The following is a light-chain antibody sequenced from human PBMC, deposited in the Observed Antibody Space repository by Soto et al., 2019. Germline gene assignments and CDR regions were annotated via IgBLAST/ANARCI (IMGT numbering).Light chain of an antibody. CDR3: QQYGSSPWT. CDR1: QSVSSN. Sequence: EVVLTQSPGTLSLSPGEQATLSFRASQSVSSNLAWYQQKPGQAPRLLIYAASSRATGIPDRFSGSGSGTDFTLTISRLEPEDFAVYYCQQYGSSPWTFGQGTKVDIK. CDR2: AAS. J-gene: IGKJ1*01. V-gene: IGKV3-20*01.